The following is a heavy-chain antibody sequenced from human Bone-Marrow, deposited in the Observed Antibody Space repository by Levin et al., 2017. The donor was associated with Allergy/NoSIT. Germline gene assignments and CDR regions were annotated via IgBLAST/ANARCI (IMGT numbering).Heavy chain of an antibody. CDR2: IKSKTDGGTT. V-gene: IGHV3-15*01. Sequence: AGGSLRLSCAASGFTFSNAWMSWVRQAPGKGLEWVGRIKSKTDGGTTDYAAPVKGRFTISRDDSKNTLYLQMNSLKTEDTAVYYCTTDIYSSPVDYWGQGTLVTVSS. CDR3: TTDIYSSPVDY. J-gene: IGHJ4*02. CDR1: GFTFSNAW. D-gene: IGHD6-13*01.